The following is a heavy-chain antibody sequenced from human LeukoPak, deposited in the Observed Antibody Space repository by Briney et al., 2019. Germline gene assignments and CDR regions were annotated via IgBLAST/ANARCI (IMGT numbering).Heavy chain of an antibody. CDR2: ISYDGSNK. Sequence: GGSLRLSCAASGFTFSSYAMHWVREAPGKGLEWGAVISYDGSNKYYADSVKGRFTISRDNSKNTLYLQMNSLRAEDTAVYYCAKERKQWLGNSPFDYWGQGTLVTVSS. CDR3: AKERKQWLGNSPFDY. V-gene: IGHV3-30*04. D-gene: IGHD6-19*01. CDR1: GFTFSSYA. J-gene: IGHJ4*02.